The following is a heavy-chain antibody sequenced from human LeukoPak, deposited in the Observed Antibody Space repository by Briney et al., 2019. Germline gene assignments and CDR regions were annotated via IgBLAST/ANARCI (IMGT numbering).Heavy chain of an antibody. D-gene: IGHD1-1*01. CDR2: INHSGST. CDR1: GGSYSGYY. J-gene: IGHJ5*02. Sequence: SETLSLTCAVYGGSYSGYYWSWIRQPPGKELEWIGGINHSGSTNYNPSLKSRVTISVDTSKNQFSLKLSSVTAADTAVYYCARGQSRNWNDVWFDPWGQGTLVTVSS. V-gene: IGHV4-34*01. CDR3: ARGQSRNWNDVWFDP.